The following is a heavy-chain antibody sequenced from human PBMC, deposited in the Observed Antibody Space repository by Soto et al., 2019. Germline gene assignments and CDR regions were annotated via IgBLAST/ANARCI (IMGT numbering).Heavy chain of an antibody. CDR2: IHNNGES. CDR3: ARQPPATSAFDI. CDR1: GGSISYSY. Sequence: QVQLQESGPGLVKPSETLSLTCTVSGGSISYSYWSWLRQSPGEGLEWIGYIHNNGESNYNPSLKSRVTMSLPTSKNQVSLNLTSVTAADTAASYCARQPPATSAFDIWGQGPMVTVSS. D-gene: IGHD5-12*01. J-gene: IGHJ3*02. V-gene: IGHV4-59*08.